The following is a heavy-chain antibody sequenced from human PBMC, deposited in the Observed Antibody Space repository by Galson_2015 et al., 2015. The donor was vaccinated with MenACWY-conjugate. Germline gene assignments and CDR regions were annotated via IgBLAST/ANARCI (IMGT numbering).Heavy chain of an antibody. CDR3: ARDLGYCTVGSCYGADY. V-gene: IGHV3-23*01. Sequence: SLRLPCAASGFTFDNYAMDWVRQAPGKGLEWVSTLSGSGDNTYYADSVKGRFTISRDKSKNTLYLQMSSLRAEDTAVYYCARDLGYCTVGSCYGADYWGQGTLVTVSS. CDR1: GFTFDNYA. CDR2: LSGSGDNT. D-gene: IGHD2-15*01. J-gene: IGHJ4*02.